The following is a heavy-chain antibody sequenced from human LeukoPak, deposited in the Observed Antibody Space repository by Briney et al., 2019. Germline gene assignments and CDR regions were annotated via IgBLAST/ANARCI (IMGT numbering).Heavy chain of an antibody. CDR3: ASPHYYGWGSGGEVAFDI. CDR2: IYPGDSDT. V-gene: IGHV5-51*01. J-gene: IGHJ3*02. D-gene: IGHD3-10*01. CDR1: GYSFTSYW. Sequence: GESLKISCKGSGYSFTSYWIGWVRQMPGKGLEWMGIIYPGDSDTRYSPSFQGQVTISADKSISTAYLQWSSLKASDTAMYYCASPHYYGWGSGGEVAFDIWGQGKMVTVSS.